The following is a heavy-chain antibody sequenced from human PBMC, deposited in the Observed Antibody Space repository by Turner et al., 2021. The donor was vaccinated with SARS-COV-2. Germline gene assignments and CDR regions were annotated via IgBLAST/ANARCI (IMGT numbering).Heavy chain of an antibody. CDR2: IKQDGSEK. CDR3: ARDIVVFTHAFDI. CDR1: GFTLSNYW. J-gene: IGHJ3*02. Sequence: EVQLVESGGGLVQPGGSLRLSCAGSGFTLSNYWISWVRQAPGKGLEWVASIKQDGSEKYYVDSVKGRFTISRDNAKNSLYLQMNSLRAEDTAVYYCARDIVVFTHAFDIWGQGTMVTVSS. V-gene: IGHV3-7*01. D-gene: IGHD3-22*01.